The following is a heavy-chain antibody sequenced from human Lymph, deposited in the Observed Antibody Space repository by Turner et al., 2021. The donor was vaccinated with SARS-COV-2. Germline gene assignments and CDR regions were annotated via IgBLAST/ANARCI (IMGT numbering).Heavy chain of an antibody. Sequence: HVQLHESVPRLLMPLETLSLPCTVSGGSMNNNYWSWIRQPPGKRLEGFGFIFYRGSTNYNPTLKSRVNISVDTYENQFSLKLTSVTAADTDIYYCARQTVNNWVDPWGQGTLVTVSS. D-gene: IGHD2-21*02. V-gene: IGHV4-59*01. J-gene: IGHJ5*02. CDR2: IFYRGST. CDR3: ARQTVNNWVDP. CDR1: GGSMNNNY.